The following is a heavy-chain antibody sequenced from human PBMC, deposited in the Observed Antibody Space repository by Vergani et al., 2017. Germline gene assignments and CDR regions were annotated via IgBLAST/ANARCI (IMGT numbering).Heavy chain of an antibody. J-gene: IGHJ3*02. CDR1: GGSISSSSYY. D-gene: IGHD5-24*01. V-gene: IGHV4-39*01. CDR2: IYYSGCT. CDR3: ARPPVEMATENDAFDI. Sequence: QLQLQESGPGLVKPSETLSLTCTVSGGSISSSSYYWGWIRQPPGKGLEWIGSIYYSGCTYYNPSLKSRVTISVDTSKNQFSLKLSSVTAADTAVYYCARPPVEMATENDAFDIWGQGTMVTVSS.